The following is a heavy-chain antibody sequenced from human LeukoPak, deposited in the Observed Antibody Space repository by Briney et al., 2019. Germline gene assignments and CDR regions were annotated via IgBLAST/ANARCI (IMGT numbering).Heavy chain of an antibody. V-gene: IGHV4-30-4*08. Sequence: PSETLSLTCTVSGGSISSGDYYWSGIRQPPGKGLEWIGYIYYSGSTYYNPSLKSRVTISVDTSKNQFSLKLSSVTAADTAVYYCARDRVRYCSSTSCSYFDYWGQGTLVTVSS. D-gene: IGHD2-2*01. CDR1: GGSISSGDYY. J-gene: IGHJ4*02. CDR3: ARDRVRYCSSTSCSYFDY. CDR2: IYYSGST.